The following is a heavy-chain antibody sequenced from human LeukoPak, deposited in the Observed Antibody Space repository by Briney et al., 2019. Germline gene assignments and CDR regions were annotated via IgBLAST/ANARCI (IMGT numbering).Heavy chain of an antibody. V-gene: IGHV1-69*13. J-gene: IGHJ4*02. Sequence: SVKVSCKASGGTFSSYAISWVRRAPGQGLEWMGGIIPIFGTANYAQKFQGRVTITADESTSTAYMELSSLRSEDTAVYYCARDLTPPPAAGTGGVFDYWGQGTLVTVSS. CDR2: IIPIFGTA. D-gene: IGHD6-13*01. CDR1: GGTFSSYA. CDR3: ARDLTPPPAAGTGGVFDY.